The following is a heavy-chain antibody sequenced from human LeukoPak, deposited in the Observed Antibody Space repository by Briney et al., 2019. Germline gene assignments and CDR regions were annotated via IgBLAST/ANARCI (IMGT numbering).Heavy chain of an antibody. V-gene: IGHV1-8*01. CDR2: VNPNSGNT. CDR1: GYTFTSYD. J-gene: IGHJ4*02. CDR3: AKNYDFLTGYAN. Sequence: ASVKVSCKASGYTFTSYDINWVRQATGQGLEWMGWVNPNSGNTRYAQKFQGRVTMTRNISISTAYMELSSLRSEDTAVYYCAKNYDFLTGYANWGQGTLVTVSS. D-gene: IGHD3-9*01.